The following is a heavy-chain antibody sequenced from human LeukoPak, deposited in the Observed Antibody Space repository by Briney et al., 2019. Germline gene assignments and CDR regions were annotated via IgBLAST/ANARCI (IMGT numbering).Heavy chain of an antibody. V-gene: IGHV3-30*04. Sequence: PGGSLRLSCAASGFTFSSYAMHWVRQAPGKGLEWVAVISYDGSNKYYADSVKGRFTISRDNAKNSLYLQMNSLRAEDTAVYYCARERGDVGATRFDYWGQGTLVTVSS. CDR3: ARERGDVGATRFDY. CDR1: GFTFSSYA. CDR2: ISYDGSNK. J-gene: IGHJ4*02. D-gene: IGHD1-26*01.